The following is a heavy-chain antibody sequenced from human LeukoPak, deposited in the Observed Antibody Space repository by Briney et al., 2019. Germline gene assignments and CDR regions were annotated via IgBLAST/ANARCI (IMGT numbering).Heavy chain of an antibody. D-gene: IGHD3-3*01. CDR3: ARGYDVWSGYIRMSMGMDV. Sequence: GGSLRLSCGASEFAFSDYWIHWFRRAPGKGLVWVSRIHSDGSSTSYADSVKGRFTISRDNAKNMLFLQMNNLRAEDTAVYYCARGYDVWSGYIRMSMGMDVWGRGTTVTVSS. CDR2: IHSDGSST. J-gene: IGHJ6*02. CDR1: EFAFSDYW. V-gene: IGHV3-74*01.